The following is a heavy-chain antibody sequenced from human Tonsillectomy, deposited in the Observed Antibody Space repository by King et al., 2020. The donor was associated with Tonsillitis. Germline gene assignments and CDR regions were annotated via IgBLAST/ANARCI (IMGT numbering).Heavy chain of an antibody. CDR3: ARFGTTLLRPYDAFAI. V-gene: IGHV5-51*01. CDR2: IYPGDSDT. CDR1: GYTFTNYW. J-gene: IGHJ3*02. Sequence: QLVQSGAEVKKPGESLKISCKGFGYTFTNYWIGWVRQMPGKGLEWMGIIYPGDSDTRYSPSFQGQVTISADKSINTVYLQWSSLKASDTAMYYCARFGTTLLRPYDAFAIWGQGAMVTVSS. D-gene: IGHD1-26*01.